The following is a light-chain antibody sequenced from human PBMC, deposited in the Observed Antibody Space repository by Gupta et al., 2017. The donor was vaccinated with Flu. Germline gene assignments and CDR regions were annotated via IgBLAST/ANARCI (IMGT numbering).Light chain of an antibody. CDR3: SSYTSRGTVV. Sequence: SITISCTGTSSDVGGYNYVSWYQQHPGKAPKLMMYEVSHWPSGYSHRVSGSKSGNTASLTISGLQAEDEADDYCSSYTSRGTVVFGGGTKLSVL. J-gene: IGLJ2*01. CDR1: SSDVGGYNY. CDR2: EVS. V-gene: IGLV2-14*01.